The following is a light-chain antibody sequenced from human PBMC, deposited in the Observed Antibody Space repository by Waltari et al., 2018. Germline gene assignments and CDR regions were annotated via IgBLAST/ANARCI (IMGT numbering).Light chain of an antibody. CDR1: SSDVGASNL. J-gene: IGLJ3*02. V-gene: IGLV2-23*02. Sequence: QSALTQPASVSGSPGQSITISCTGTSSDVGASNLISWYQQHPGKAPTLMIYEVNKRPSGVSNRFPGSKSDNTASLTISGLQAEDEADCYCCSYAGRSTLVFGGGTNLTVL. CDR3: CSYAGRSTLV. CDR2: EVN.